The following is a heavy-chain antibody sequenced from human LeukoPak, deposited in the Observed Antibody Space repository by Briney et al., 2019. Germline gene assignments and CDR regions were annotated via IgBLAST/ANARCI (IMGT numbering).Heavy chain of an antibody. Sequence: SVKGRFTISRDNSKNTLFLQMNSLRADDTAVYYCAKGINSGSYYYLDFWGQGTLVTVSS. CDR3: AKGINSGSYYYLDF. J-gene: IGHJ4*02. V-gene: IGHV3-23*01. D-gene: IGHD5-12*01.